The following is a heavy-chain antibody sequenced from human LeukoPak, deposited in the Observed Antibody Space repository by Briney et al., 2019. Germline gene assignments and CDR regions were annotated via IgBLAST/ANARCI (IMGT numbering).Heavy chain of an antibody. J-gene: IGHJ4*02. CDR1: GGSISSSNW. CDR3: AGNGGNSNFDY. CDR2: IYHSGST. Sequence: SGTLSLTCAVSGGSISSSNWWSWVRQPPGKGLEWIGEIYHSGSTNYNPSPKSRVTISVDKSKNQFSLKLSSVTAADTAMYYCAGNGGNSNFDYWGQGTLVTVSS. D-gene: IGHD4-23*01. V-gene: IGHV4-4*02.